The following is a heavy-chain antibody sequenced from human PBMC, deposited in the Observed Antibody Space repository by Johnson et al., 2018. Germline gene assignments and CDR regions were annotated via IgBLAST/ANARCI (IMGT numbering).Heavy chain of an antibody. CDR3: ARGNFGMYC. J-gene: IGHJ6*02. CDR1: GFTFSDYN. Sequence: EVQLVESGGGLVKPGGTLRLSCAASGFTFSDYNMYWVRQAPGKGLEWVSIIRSSSSYILYADAVKVLFTISRENAKNLLYLQMNSLTAEDTALYYCARGNFGMYCWGQGTTVTVSS. CDR2: IRSSSSYI. V-gene: IGHV3-21*01.